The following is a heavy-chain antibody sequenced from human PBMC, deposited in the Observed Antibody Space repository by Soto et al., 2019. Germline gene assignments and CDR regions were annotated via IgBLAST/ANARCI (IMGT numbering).Heavy chain of an antibody. CDR3: ARPGGDKIYPGNNWFDP. V-gene: IGHV4-39*01. CDR1: GGSISSSSYY. Sequence: PSETLSLTCTVSGGSISSSSYYWGWIRQPPGKGLEWIGSIYYSWSTYYNPSLKSRVTISVDTSKNQFSLNLSSVTAADTAMYYCARPGGDKIYPGNNWFDPCGQGSLVTVSS. J-gene: IGHJ5*02. CDR2: IYYSWST. D-gene: IGHD3-16*01.